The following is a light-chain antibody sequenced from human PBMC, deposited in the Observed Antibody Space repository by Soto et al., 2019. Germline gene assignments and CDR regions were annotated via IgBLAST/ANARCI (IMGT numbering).Light chain of an antibody. J-gene: IGKJ1*01. V-gene: IGKV3-20*01. CDR3: QQYSASPRT. CDR1: QSVSNNY. CDR2: GAS. Sequence: EIVLTQSPGTLSLSPRERATLSCRASQSVSNNYLAWYQNRPGQAPRILIYGASTRAPGIPDRFSGSGSGTDFTLTISRLEPEDFAVYYCQQYSASPRTFGQGTQ.